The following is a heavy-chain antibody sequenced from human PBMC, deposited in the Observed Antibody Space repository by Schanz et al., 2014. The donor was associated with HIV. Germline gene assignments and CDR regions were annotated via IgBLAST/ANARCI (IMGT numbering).Heavy chain of an antibody. Sequence: VQLVESGGGLVQPGRSLRLSCAASGFTFSSYGIHWVRQAPGKGLEWVAVVSYDGSNKYYVDSVKGRFTISRDNSKNTLYLQMNSLRVEDTAVYYCARDWLGERDYYYGMDVWGQGTTVTVSS. CDR1: GFTFSSYG. CDR3: ARDWLGERDYYYGMDV. D-gene: IGHD2-21*01. CDR2: VSYDGSNK. J-gene: IGHJ6*01. V-gene: IGHV3-30*03.